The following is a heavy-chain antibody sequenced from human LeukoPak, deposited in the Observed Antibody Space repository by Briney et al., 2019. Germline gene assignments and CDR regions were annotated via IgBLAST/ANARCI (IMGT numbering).Heavy chain of an antibody. CDR1: GGPISSYY. Sequence: SETLSLTCTVSGGPISSYYWSWIRQPAGKGLEWIGRIISSGRTKYNPSLKSRVTMSVDTSKNQFSLKLSSVTAADTAVYYCARGAPSMYSSGWYYFDYWGQGTLVTVSS. CDR2: IISSGRT. V-gene: IGHV4-4*07. CDR3: ARGAPSMYSSGWYYFDY. J-gene: IGHJ4*02. D-gene: IGHD6-19*01.